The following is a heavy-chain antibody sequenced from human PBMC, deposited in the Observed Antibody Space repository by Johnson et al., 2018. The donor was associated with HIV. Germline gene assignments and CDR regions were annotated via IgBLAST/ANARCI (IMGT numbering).Heavy chain of an antibody. D-gene: IGHD3-10*01. J-gene: IGHJ3*02. CDR3: AKKEVGFGEAIDAFDI. CDR1: SFTFSSYS. CDR2: IKQDGSNK. V-gene: IGHV3-30*02. Sequence: QVQLVESGGAFLLPGASLRLSPASSSFTFSSYSMHWVRQAPGKGLEWVANIKQDGSNKYYAASVKGRFTISRDNSKITLYLQMNSLRAEDTAVYYCAKKEVGFGEAIDAFDIWGQGTMVTVSS.